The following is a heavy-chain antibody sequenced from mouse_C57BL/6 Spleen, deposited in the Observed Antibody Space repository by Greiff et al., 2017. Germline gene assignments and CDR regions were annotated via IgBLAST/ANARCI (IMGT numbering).Heavy chain of an antibody. V-gene: IGHV1-80*01. CDR2: IYPGDGDT. CDR1: GYAFSSYW. D-gene: IGHD1-1*01. CDR3: ASYGSSYYAMDY. Sequence: QVHVKQSGAELVKPGASVKISCKASGYAFSSYWMNWVKQRPGTGLEWIGQIYPGDGDTNYNGKFKGKATLTADKSSSTAYMQLSSLTSEDSAVYFCASYGSSYYAMDYWGQGTSVTVSS. J-gene: IGHJ4*01.